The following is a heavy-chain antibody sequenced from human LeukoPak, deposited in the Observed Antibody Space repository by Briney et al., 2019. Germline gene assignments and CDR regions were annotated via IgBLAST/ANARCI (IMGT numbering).Heavy chain of an antibody. CDR1: NGSFTNYY. D-gene: IGHD3-16*01. CDR2: IFPSGLT. Sequence: SETLSLTCSVSNGSFTNYYWGWIRQPPGKRLEWIGYIFPSGLTNYNPSLNSRVTISLDTAKSQFSLTLKSVTAADTAVYYCATGGDDYYYYYMDVWGTGTPVTVSS. V-gene: IGHV4-4*08. J-gene: IGHJ6*03. CDR3: ATGGDDYYYYYMDV.